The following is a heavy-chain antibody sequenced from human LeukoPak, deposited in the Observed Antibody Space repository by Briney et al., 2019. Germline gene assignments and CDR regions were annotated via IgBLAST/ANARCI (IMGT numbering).Heavy chain of an antibody. D-gene: IGHD6-13*01. J-gene: IGHJ4*02. V-gene: IGHV4-38-2*02. CDR3: ARVAAGYSGGWYQPFDC. CDR1: GPSISSGYY. CDR2: IYHSGST. Sequence: SETLSLTCTVSGPSISSGYYWGWIRQPPGKGLEWIASIYHSGSTYYNPSLKSRVTISVDTSENQFSLKLSSVTAADMAVYYCARVAAGYSGGWYQPFDCWGQGILVTVSS.